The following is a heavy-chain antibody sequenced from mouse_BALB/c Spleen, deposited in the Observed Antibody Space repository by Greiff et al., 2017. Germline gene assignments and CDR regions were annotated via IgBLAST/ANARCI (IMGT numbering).Heavy chain of an antibody. CDR2: ISDGGSYT. J-gene: IGHJ3*01. CDR1: GFTFSDYY. D-gene: IGHD2-1*01. Sequence: EVHLVESGGGLVKPGGSLKLSCAASGFTFSDYYMYWVRQTPEKRLEWVATISDGGSYTYYPDSVKGRFTISRDNAKNNLYLQMSSLKSEDTAMYYCASSGNYAWFAYWGQGTLVTVSA. V-gene: IGHV5-4*02. CDR3: ASSGNYAWFAY.